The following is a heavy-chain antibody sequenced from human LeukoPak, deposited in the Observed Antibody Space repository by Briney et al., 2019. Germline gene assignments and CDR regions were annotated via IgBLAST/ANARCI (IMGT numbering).Heavy chain of an antibody. D-gene: IGHD6-25*01. CDR1: GFTFSSYS. J-gene: IGHJ4*02. Sequence: GGSLRLSCAASGFTFSSYSMNWVRQAPGKGLEWVAVISYDGSNKYYADSVKGRFTISRDNSKNTLYLQMNSLRAEDTAVYYCARKRYFDYWGQGTLVTVSS. V-gene: IGHV3-30*03. CDR2: ISYDGSNK. CDR3: ARKRYFDY.